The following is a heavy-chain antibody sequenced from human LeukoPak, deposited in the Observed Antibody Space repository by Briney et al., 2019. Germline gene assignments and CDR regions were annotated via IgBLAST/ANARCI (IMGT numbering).Heavy chain of an antibody. D-gene: IGHD3-9*01. CDR3: ARQNAIYDILTGFYHYYGMDV. J-gene: IGHJ6*02. Sequence: SETLSLTCAVYGGSFSGYYWSWVRQPPGKGLEWIGEISHSGSTYYNPSLKSRVTISVDTSKNQFSLKLSSVTAADTAVYYCARQNAIYDILTGFYHYYGMDVWGQGTTVTVSS. V-gene: IGHV4-34*01. CDR1: GGSFSGYY. CDR2: ISHSGST.